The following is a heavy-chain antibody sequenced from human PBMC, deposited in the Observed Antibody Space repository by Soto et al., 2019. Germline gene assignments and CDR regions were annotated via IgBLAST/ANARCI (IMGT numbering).Heavy chain of an antibody. CDR2: IYYSGST. CDR1: GGSISSSIYY. CDR3: ARYPSYRPHFEY. Sequence: PSETLSLTCTVSGGSISSSIYYWGGIRQPPGKGLEWIGSIYYSGSTYYNPSLKSRVTISVDTSKNQFSLKLSSVTAADTAVYYCARYPSYRPHFEYWGQGTLVTVSS. D-gene: IGHD3-16*02. V-gene: IGHV4-39*01. J-gene: IGHJ4*02.